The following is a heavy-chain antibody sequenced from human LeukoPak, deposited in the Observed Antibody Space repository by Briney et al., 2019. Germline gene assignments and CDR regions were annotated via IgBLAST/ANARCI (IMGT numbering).Heavy chain of an antibody. CDR3: VSKQWVRYYFDS. Sequence: SETLSLTCTVSGGSISTSNYYWIWIRQPPGKGLEWIGSISYSGSTFYNPSLKSRVTMSVDTSQNQFSLKLSSVTATDTAVYYCVSKQWVRYYFDSWGQGTLVTVSS. CDR2: ISYSGST. J-gene: IGHJ4*01. D-gene: IGHD6-19*01. CDR1: GGSISTSNYY. V-gene: IGHV4-39*01.